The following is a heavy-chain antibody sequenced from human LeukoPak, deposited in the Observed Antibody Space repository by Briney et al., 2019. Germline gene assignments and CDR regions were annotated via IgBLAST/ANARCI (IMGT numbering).Heavy chain of an antibody. CDR2: IYTSGST. Sequence: PSETLSLTCTVSGGSISSYYWSWIRQPAGKGLEWIGRIYTSGSTNYNPSLKSRVTISVDKSKNQFSLKLSSVTAADTAVYYCARVIYDSSGYDAFDIWGQGTMVTVSS. J-gene: IGHJ3*02. CDR3: ARVIYDSSGYDAFDI. CDR1: GGSISSYY. D-gene: IGHD3-22*01. V-gene: IGHV4-4*07.